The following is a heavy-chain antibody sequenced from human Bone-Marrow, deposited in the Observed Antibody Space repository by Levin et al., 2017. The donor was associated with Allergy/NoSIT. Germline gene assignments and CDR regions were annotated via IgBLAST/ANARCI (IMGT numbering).Heavy chain of an antibody. Sequence: GGSLRLSCAASGFTFSGSAMHWVRQASGKGLEWVGRIRTKTNNYATAYAESLKGRFTIFRDDSKNTAYLQMNGLKTEDTAIYYCTRPDSGSYAFDIWGQGTMLTVS. J-gene: IGHJ3*02. CDR2: IRTKTNNYAT. V-gene: IGHV3-73*01. D-gene: IGHD1-26*01. CDR1: GFTFSGSA. CDR3: TRPDSGSYAFDI.